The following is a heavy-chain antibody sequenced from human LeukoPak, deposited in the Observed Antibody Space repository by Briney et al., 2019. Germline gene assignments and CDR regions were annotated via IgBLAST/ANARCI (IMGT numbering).Heavy chain of an antibody. Sequence: GGSLRLSCAASGFTVSSNYMSWVRQAPGKGLEWVSVIYSGGTTYYADSVKGRLTISRDNSKNTLYLQMNSLRPEDTAVYYCARDFYGDYSHYYYMDVWGKGTTVTVSS. CDR2: IYSGGTT. J-gene: IGHJ6*03. V-gene: IGHV3-66*02. CDR3: ARDFYGDYSHYYYMDV. CDR1: GFTVSSNY. D-gene: IGHD4-17*01.